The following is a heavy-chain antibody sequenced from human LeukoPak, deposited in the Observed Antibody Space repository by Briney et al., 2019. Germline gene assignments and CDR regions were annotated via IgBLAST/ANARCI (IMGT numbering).Heavy chain of an antibody. J-gene: IGHJ4*02. CDR3: VKAASGGWYDTNFDY. CDR2: ITGNSVNT. V-gene: IGHV3-23*01. D-gene: IGHD6-19*01. CDR1: GFAFSIHA. Sequence: GGSLRLSCAASGFAFSIHAMNWVRQAPGKGLEWVSVITGNSVNTFYADSVKGRFTISRDNSKNTLYMYMNSLRAEDAAVYYCVKAASGGWYDTNFDYWGQGTLVTVSS.